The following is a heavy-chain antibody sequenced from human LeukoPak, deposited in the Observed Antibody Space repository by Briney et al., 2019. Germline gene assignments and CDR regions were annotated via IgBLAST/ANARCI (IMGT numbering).Heavy chain of an antibody. D-gene: IGHD3-10*01. Sequence: GGSLRLSCAASGFTFSNYWMNWVRQAPGKGLEWVANIKQDGSETEFVDSFKGRFTISRDNAKNSLYLQMNSLRAADTAVYYCARGRWFGGFYYLDVWGKGTTVTVSS. V-gene: IGHV3-7*01. CDR2: IKQDGSET. J-gene: IGHJ6*03. CDR1: GFTFSNYW. CDR3: ARGRWFGGFYYLDV.